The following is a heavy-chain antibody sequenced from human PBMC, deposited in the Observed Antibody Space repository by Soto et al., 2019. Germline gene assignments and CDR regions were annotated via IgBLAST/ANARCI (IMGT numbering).Heavy chain of an antibody. CDR3: ARTGCMDL. Sequence: QVQLQQWGAGLLKPSETLSLTCAVYGGSFTGYYWSWLRQPPGKGPDCIGEINHSGSTKYNPSLATRVTRSVDASKNQFSLKLSSVSAAVTAVYYCARTGCMDLWSQGATVTVSS. V-gene: IGHV4-34*01. J-gene: IGHJ6*02. CDR1: GGSFTGYY. CDR2: INHSGST.